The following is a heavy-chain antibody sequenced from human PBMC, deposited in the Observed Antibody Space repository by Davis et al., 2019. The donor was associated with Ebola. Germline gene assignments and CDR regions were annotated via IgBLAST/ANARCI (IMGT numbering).Heavy chain of an antibody. J-gene: IGHJ6*02. V-gene: IGHV1-18*01. CDR3: ARGGYYSISVVVYYYGMDV. CDR2: ISAYNGNT. CDR1: GYIFTSYG. Sequence: ASVKVSCKTSGYIFTSYGITWVRQAPGQGLEWMGWISAYNGNTNYAQKLQGRVTMTTDTSTSTAYMELRSLRSDDTAVYYCARGGYYSISVVVYYYGMDVWGQGTTVTVSS. D-gene: IGHD3-22*01.